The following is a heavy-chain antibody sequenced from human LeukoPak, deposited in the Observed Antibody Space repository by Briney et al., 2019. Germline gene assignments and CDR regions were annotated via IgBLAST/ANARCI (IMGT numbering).Heavy chain of an antibody. CDR2: ISAGSRHI. CDR1: GFTFSIYT. Sequence: GGSLRLSCEASGFTFSIYTMNWVRQAPGKGLEWVSIISAGSRHIYYADSVRGRFTISRDDAKNSLYLQMNTLRAEDTAVYYCAKVIMGGWYPYYFDYWGQGTLVTVSS. CDR3: AKVIMGGWYPYYFDY. J-gene: IGHJ4*02. D-gene: IGHD6-19*01. V-gene: IGHV3-21*04.